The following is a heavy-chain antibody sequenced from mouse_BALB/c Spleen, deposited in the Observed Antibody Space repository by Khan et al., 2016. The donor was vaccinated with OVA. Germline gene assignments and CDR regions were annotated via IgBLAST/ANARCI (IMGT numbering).Heavy chain of an antibody. Sequence: VQLQQSGAELARPGASVKMSCKASGYTFTSHTMHWVKQRPGQGLEWIGYIHPRSGYTQYNQKFNDKATLTADISSSTADMQLSSLTSEDSAVYYGARRTTEYALDYWGQGTSVTVSS. CDR1: GYTFTSHT. CDR2: IHPRSGYT. D-gene: IGHD2-14*01. V-gene: IGHV1-4*01. CDR3: ARRTTEYALDY. J-gene: IGHJ4*01.